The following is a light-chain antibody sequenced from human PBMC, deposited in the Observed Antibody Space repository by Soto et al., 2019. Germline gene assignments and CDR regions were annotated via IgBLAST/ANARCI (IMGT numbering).Light chain of an antibody. V-gene: IGKV3-15*01. CDR3: QQYNNWPPTWT. CDR2: GAS. J-gene: IGKJ1*01. Sequence: IMLTQSPATLSFSPGERATLSFICSQSVSSNLAWYQQKPGQAPRLLIYGASTRATGIPARFSGSGSGTEFTLTISSLQSEDFAVYYCQQYNNWPPTWTFGQGTKVDIK. CDR1: QSVSSN.